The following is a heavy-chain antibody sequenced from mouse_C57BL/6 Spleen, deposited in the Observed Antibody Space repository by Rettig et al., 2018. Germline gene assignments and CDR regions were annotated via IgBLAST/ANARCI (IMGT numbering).Heavy chain of an antibody. J-gene: IGHJ3*01. CDR3: TGAFAY. Sequence: EIRNKANNHATYSAESVKGRFTISRDDAKSSFYLQMNSLRAEDTGIYYCTGAFAYWGQGTLVTVSA. CDR2: IRNKANNHAT. V-gene: IGHV6-6*01.